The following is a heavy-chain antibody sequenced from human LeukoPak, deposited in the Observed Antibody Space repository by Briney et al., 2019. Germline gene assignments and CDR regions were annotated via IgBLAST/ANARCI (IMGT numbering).Heavy chain of an antibody. J-gene: IGHJ5*02. CDR3: AHATLVYDSSGYYMGWFDP. Sequence: SGPTLVKPTQTLTLTCTFSGFSLSTSAVGVGWIRQPPGKALEWLALVHRDDDKRYSPSLKSRLTITEDTSRNQVVLTMTNMDPVDTATYYCAHATLVYDSSGYYMGWFDPWGQGTLVTVSS. V-gene: IGHV2-5*02. CDR2: VHRDDDK. D-gene: IGHD3-22*01. CDR1: GFSLSTSAVG.